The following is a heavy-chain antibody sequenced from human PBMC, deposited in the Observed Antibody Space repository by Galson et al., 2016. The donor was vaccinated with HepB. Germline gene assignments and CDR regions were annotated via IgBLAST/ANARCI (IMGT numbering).Heavy chain of an antibody. D-gene: IGHD3-3*01. V-gene: IGHV4-39*01. Sequence: ETLSLTCNVSGGSITNRSYFWAWIRQPPGKGLEWIATIYYSGKTYYSPSLQSRVTISVDTSKNQFSLTLASVSAADTSVYYCARLQVGSITKGFETWGQGTMVTVSA. CDR2: IYYSGKT. J-gene: IGHJ3*02. CDR1: GGSITNRSYF. CDR3: ARLQVGSITKGFET.